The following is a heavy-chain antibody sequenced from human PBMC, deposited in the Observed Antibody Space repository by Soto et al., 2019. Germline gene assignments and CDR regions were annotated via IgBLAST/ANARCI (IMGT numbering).Heavy chain of an antibody. CDR3: ARSSGSYSDFDF. CDR1: GYTFTNYH. J-gene: IGHJ4*02. V-gene: IGHV1-2*02. CDR2: IDPNSGGT. Sequence: ASVKVSCKPSGYTFTNYHIHWVRQAPGQGLEWLGWIDPNSGGTKYAQKFQGRVTVTREVSISTAFMELDSLTSDDSAVYYCARSSGSYSDFDFWGQGTLVTVSS. D-gene: IGHD1-26*01.